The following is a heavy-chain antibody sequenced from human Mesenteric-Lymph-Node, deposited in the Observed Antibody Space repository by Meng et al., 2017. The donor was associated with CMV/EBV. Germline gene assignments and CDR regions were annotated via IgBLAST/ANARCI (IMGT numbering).Heavy chain of an antibody. V-gene: IGHV3-72*01. J-gene: IGHJ4*02. CDR2: SRNKANSYTT. CDR1: GFTFSDHY. CDR3: ALIHLGELSPGC. D-gene: IGHD3-16*02. Sequence: GGSLRLSCAASGFTFSDHYMDWVRQAPGKGLEWVGRSRNKANSYTTEYAASVKGRFTISRDDSKNSLYLQMKSLKTEDTAVYYCALIHLGELSPGCWGQGTLVTVSS.